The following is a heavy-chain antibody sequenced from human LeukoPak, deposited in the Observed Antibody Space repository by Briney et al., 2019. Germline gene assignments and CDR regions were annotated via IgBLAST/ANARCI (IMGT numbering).Heavy chain of an antibody. V-gene: IGHV1-18*01. D-gene: IGHD6-19*01. CDR2: VSAYNGNT. J-gene: IGHJ4*02. CDR1: GYTFTRYG. Sequence: ASVKVSCKASGYTFTRYGTIWVRQAPGHGLEWMGWVSAYNGNTNYAQKLQGRVTMTTDTSTSTAYMELRSLRSDDTAVYYCAREGAGTGFFDFDYWGQGTLVTVSS. CDR3: AREGAGTGFFDFDY.